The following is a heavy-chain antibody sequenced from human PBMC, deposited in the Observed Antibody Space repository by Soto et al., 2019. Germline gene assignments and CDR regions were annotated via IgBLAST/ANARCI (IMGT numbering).Heavy chain of an antibody. V-gene: IGHV3-21*01. D-gene: IGHD2-2*01. J-gene: IGHJ4*02. Sequence: XGSLRLSCAASGFTFSSYSMNWVRQAPGKGLEWVSSISSSSSYIYYADSVKGRFTISRDNAKNSLYLQMNSLRAEDTAVYYCARGSLPSWDYWGQGTLVTVSS. CDR3: ARGSLPSWDY. CDR2: ISSSSSYI. CDR1: GFTFSSYS.